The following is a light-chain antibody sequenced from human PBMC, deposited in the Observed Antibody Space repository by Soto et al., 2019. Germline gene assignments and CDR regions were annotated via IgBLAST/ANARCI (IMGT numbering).Light chain of an antibody. J-gene: IGKJ3*01. CDR3: QQYYSIPFA. CDR1: QSISSY. Sequence: AIRMTQSPPSFSASTGDRVTITCRASQSISSYLAWYQQKPGKAPNLLIYAASTLQTGVPSRFSGSGSGTDFTLTINCLQSEDFATYFCQQYYSIPFAFGPGTIVDVK. CDR2: AAS. V-gene: IGKV1-8*01.